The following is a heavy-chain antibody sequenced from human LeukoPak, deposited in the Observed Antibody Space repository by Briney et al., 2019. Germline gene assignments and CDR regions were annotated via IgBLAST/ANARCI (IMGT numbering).Heavy chain of an antibody. CDR1: GGSFSGYY. J-gene: IGHJ5*02. Sequence: SETLSLTCAVYGGSFSGYYWSWIRQPPGKGVEWIGEINHSGSTNYNPSLKSRVTISVDTSKNQFSLKLSSVTAADTAVYYCARGGYDFWGAARLNWFDPWGQGTLVTVSS. V-gene: IGHV4-34*01. CDR3: ARGGYDFWGAARLNWFDP. D-gene: IGHD3-3*01. CDR2: INHSGST.